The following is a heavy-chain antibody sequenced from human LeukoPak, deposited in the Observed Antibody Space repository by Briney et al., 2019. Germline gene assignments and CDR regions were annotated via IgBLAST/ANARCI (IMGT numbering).Heavy chain of an antibody. J-gene: IGHJ6*02. CDR3: ARDAVGYYDVYGMDV. CDR1: GFTFSSYS. Sequence: GGSLRLSCAASGFTFSSYSMNWVRQAPGKGLEWVSSISSSSSYIYYADSVKGRFTISRDNAKNSLYLQMNSLRAEDTAVYYCARDAVGYYDVYGMDVWGQGTTVTVSS. CDR2: ISSSSSYI. V-gene: IGHV3-21*01. D-gene: IGHD3-3*01.